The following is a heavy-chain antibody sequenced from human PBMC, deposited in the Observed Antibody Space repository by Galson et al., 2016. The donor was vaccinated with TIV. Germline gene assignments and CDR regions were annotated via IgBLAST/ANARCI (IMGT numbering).Heavy chain of an antibody. Sequence: SVKVSCKASGYSFTGYFMHWVRQAPGQGLEWMGWINPKTGATTYAQEFLGRITMTRDTSASTVYMDLNRLQSDDTAVYYCARSDSYYKYALDVWGQGTTVTVSS. CDR3: ARSDSYYKYALDV. CDR2: INPKTGAT. J-gene: IGHJ3*01. D-gene: IGHD3-10*01. CDR1: GYSFTGYF. V-gene: IGHV1-2*02.